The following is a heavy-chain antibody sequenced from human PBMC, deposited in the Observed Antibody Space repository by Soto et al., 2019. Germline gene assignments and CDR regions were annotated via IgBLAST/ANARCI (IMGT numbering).Heavy chain of an antibody. CDR1: GASLTDSY. V-gene: IGHV4-59*01. CDR3: ARGDSDLAVSEAAY. Sequence: SETLSLTCTVAGASLTDSYLSWIRKPPEKGLEWIGYIYFSGVATYNPSLKSRATMSRDTSKNEFSLKLTSVTAADTAIYYCARGDSDLAVSEAAYWGQGTLVTVSS. CDR2: IYFSGVA. J-gene: IGHJ1*01. D-gene: IGHD2-15*01.